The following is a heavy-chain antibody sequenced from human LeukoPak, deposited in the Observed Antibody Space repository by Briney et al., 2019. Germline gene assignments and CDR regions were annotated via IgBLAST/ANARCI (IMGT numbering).Heavy chain of an antibody. D-gene: IGHD3-9*01. CDR1: GYTFTSYG. CDR3: ARDQRYFDWSNPKE. J-gene: IGHJ4*02. Sequence: ASVKVSCKASGYTFTSYGISWVRQAPGQGLEWMGWISAYNGNTNYAQKLQGRVTMTTDTSTSTAYMELRSLRSDDTAVYYCARDQRYFDWSNPKEWGQGTLVNVSS. V-gene: IGHV1-18*01. CDR2: ISAYNGNT.